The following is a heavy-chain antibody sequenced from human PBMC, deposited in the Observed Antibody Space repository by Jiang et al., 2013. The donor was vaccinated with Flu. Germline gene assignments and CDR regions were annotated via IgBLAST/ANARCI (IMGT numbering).Heavy chain of an antibody. CDR3: ARQEHYYDSSGYYIGRGFDY. V-gene: IGHV4-59*08. CDR2: IYYSGST. J-gene: IGHJ4*02. D-gene: IGHD3-22*01. CDR1: GGSISSYY. Sequence: GSGLVKPSETLSLTCTVSGGSISSYYWSWIRQPPGKGLEWIGYIYYSGSTNYNPSLKSRVTISVDTSKNQFSLKLSSVTAADTAAYYCARQEHYYDSSGYYIGRGFDYWGQGTLVTVSS.